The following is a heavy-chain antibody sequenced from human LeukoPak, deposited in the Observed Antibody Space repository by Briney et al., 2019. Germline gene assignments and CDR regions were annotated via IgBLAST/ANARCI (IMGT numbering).Heavy chain of an antibody. D-gene: IGHD1-1*01. Sequence: GGSLRLSCAASGFTVSSTYMSWVRQAPGKGLEWVANIKQDGSEKNYVDSVKGRFTISRDNAKNSLYLQMNSLRAEDTAVYYCMVTTRSGPFDYWGQGTLVTVSS. CDR2: IKQDGSEK. CDR1: GFTVSSTY. V-gene: IGHV3-7*01. J-gene: IGHJ4*02. CDR3: MVTTRSGPFDY.